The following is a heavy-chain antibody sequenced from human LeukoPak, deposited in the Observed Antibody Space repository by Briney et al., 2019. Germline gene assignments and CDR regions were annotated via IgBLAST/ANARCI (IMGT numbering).Heavy chain of an antibody. D-gene: IGHD2/OR15-2a*01. Sequence: GESLKISCKGAGYSFTSYWVSWVRQMPGRGLEWMGRIDPSDSYTNYSPSFQGHVTISADKSISTAYLQWSSLKASDTAMYYCATGQNIGQADYWGQGTLVTVSS. V-gene: IGHV5-10-1*01. J-gene: IGHJ4*02. CDR2: IDPSDSYT. CDR1: GYSFTSYW. CDR3: ATGQNIGQADY.